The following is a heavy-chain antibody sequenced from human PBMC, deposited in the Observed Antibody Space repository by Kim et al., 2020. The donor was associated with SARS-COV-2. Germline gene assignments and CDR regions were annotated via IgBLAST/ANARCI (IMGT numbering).Heavy chain of an antibody. D-gene: IGHD3-10*01. CDR3: ARGSYYYGSGSPSIY. V-gene: IGHV3-30*07. J-gene: IGHJ4*02. Sequence: DSVKGRCTNPRDNSKNTLYLQRNSLRAEDTAVYYCARGSYYYGSGSPSIYWGQGTLVTVSS.